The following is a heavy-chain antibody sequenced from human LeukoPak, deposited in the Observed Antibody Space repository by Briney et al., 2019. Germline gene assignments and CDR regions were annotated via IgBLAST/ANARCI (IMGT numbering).Heavy chain of an antibody. D-gene: IGHD2-21*01. Sequence: GGSLRLSCAASGFSFSGYWMHWVRQALGKGLVWVSRINEDGSFTSYADSVKGRFTVSRDNAKNTLYLQMNSLRAEDTAVYYCARDLVMVNTPGDDFDYWGRGTLVTVSS. CDR3: ARDLVMVNTPGDDFDY. V-gene: IGHV3-74*01. CDR1: GFSFSGYW. J-gene: IGHJ4*02. CDR2: INEDGSFT.